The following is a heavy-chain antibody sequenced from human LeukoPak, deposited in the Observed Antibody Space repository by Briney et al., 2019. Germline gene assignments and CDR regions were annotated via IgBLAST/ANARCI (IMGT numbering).Heavy chain of an antibody. CDR3: ARSYYYGSGSYDY. D-gene: IGHD3-10*01. J-gene: IGHJ4*02. V-gene: IGHV4-59*08. CDR2: IYYSGST. Sequence: SETLSLTCTVSGGSISSYYWSWIRQPPGKGLEWIGYIYYSGSTNYNPSLKSRVTISVDTSKNQFSLKLSSVTAADTAVYYCARSYYYGSGSYDYWGQGTLVTVSS. CDR1: GGSISSYY.